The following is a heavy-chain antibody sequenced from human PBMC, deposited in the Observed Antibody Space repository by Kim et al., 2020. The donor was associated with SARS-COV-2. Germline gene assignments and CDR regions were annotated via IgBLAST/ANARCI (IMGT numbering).Heavy chain of an antibody. CDR2: ISWDGGST. CDR3: AKDHSRRRSLRYFDWLLPDY. V-gene: IGHV3-43*01. J-gene: IGHJ4*02. CDR1: GFTFDDYT. D-gene: IGHD3-9*01. Sequence: GGSLRLSCAASGFTFDDYTMHRVRQAPGKGLEWVSLISWDGGSTYYADSVKGRFTISRDNSKNSLYLQMNSLRTEDTALYYCAKDHSRRRSLRYFDWLLPDYWGQGTLVTVSS.